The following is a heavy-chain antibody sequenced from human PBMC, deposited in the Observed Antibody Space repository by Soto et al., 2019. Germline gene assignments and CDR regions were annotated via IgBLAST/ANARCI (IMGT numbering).Heavy chain of an antibody. Sequence: PGESLKISCKGSGYSFTNYWIAWVRQMPGKDLEYMGIIYPSDSTTRYSPSFQGQVTISADKSISTAYLQWNSLKASDTAMYYCARHGFYGDYSSNYFDPWGQGTLVTVS. CDR1: GYSFTNYW. CDR2: IYPSDSTT. CDR3: ARHGFYGDYSSNYFDP. D-gene: IGHD4-17*01. V-gene: IGHV5-51*01. J-gene: IGHJ5*02.